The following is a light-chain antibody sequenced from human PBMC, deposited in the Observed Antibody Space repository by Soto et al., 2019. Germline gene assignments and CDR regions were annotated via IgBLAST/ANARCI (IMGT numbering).Light chain of an antibody. Sequence: EIVMTQSPATLSVSPGERATLSCRASQSVSSNLAWYQQKPGQAPRLLIYAASTRATGIPARFSGSVSGTEFTLTISSLQSEDFAVYYCQQYNKWPPYTFGQGTKLEIK. CDR2: AAS. V-gene: IGKV3-15*01. CDR3: QQYNKWPPYT. CDR1: QSVSSN. J-gene: IGKJ2*01.